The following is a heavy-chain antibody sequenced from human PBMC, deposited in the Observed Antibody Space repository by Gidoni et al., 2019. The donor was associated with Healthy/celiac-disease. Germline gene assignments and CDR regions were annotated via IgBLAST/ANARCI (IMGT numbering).Heavy chain of an antibody. Sequence: QVQLVQSGAEVKKPGASVKVSGKASGGTIRSYAISWVRQAPGQGLEWMGGIIPIFGTATYAQKFQGRVTIPADKSTSTAYMELSSLRSEDTAVYYCASTLPRIYGDPYYFDYWGQGTLVTVSS. J-gene: IGHJ4*02. CDR2: IIPIFGTA. D-gene: IGHD4-17*01. CDR3: ASTLPRIYGDPYYFDY. V-gene: IGHV1-69*06. CDR1: GGTIRSYA.